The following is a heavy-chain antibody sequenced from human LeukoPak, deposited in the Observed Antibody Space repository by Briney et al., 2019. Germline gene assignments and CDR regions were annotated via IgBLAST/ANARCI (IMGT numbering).Heavy chain of an antibody. V-gene: IGHV3-30*02. CDR3: AKDLSSWTTVTPYYFDY. D-gene: IGHD4-17*01. CDR2: IRYDGSNK. J-gene: IGHJ4*02. Sequence: GGSLRLSCAASGFTFSSYGMHWVRQALGKGLEWVAFIRYDGSNKYYADSVKGRFTISRDNSKNTLYLQMNSLRAEDTAVYYCAKDLSSWTTVTPYYFDYWGQGTLVTVSS. CDR1: GFTFSSYG.